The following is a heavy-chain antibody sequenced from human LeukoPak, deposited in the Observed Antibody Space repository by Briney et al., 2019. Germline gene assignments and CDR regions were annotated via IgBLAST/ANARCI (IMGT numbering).Heavy chain of an antibody. CDR3: AREGLRYFAWFDP. Sequence: GGSLRLSCAASGFTFSSYWMSWVRQAPGKGLEWVANIKQDGSEKYYVDSVKGRFTISRDNAKNSLYLQMNSLRAEDTAVYYCAREGLRYFAWFDPWGQGTLVTVSS. CDR1: GFTFSSYW. D-gene: IGHD3-9*01. J-gene: IGHJ5*02. CDR2: IKQDGSEK. V-gene: IGHV3-7*01.